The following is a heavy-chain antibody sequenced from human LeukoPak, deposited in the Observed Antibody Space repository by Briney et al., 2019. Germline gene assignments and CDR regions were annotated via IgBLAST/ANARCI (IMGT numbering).Heavy chain of an antibody. CDR2: INHSGST. CDR1: GGSFSGYY. D-gene: IGHD3/OR15-3a*01. J-gene: IGHJ4*02. Sequence: SETLSLTCAVYGGSFSGYYWSRIRQPPGKGLEWIGEINHSGSTNYNPSLKSRVTISVDTSKNQFSLKLTSVTAADTAVHYCARQTGSGLFILPGGQGTLVTVSS. V-gene: IGHV4-34*01. CDR3: ARQTGSGLFILP.